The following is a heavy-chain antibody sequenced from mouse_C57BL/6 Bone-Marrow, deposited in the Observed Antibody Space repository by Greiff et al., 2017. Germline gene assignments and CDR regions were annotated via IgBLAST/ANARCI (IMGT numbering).Heavy chain of an antibody. CDR1: GYTFTSYW. J-gene: IGHJ2*01. CDR3: SRSGGNYEGFDY. V-gene: IGHV1-61*01. Sequence: QVQLQQPGAELVRPGSSVKLSCKASGYTFTSYWMAWVKQRPGQGLEWIGNIYPSDSETHYNQKFKDKATLTVDKSSSTAYMQLSSLTSEDSAVYYCSRSGGNYEGFDYWGQGTTLTVSS. D-gene: IGHD2-1*01. CDR2: IYPSDSET.